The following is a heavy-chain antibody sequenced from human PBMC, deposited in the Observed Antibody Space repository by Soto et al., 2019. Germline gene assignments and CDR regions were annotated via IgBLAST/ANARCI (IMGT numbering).Heavy chain of an antibody. CDR1: GFTFSSYA. V-gene: IGHV3-23*01. Sequence: GGSLRLSCAASGFTFSSYAMSWVRQAPGKGLEWVSAISGSGGSTYYADSVKGRFTISRDNSKNTLYLQMNSLRAEDTAVYYCAKDRYLLYGSGGGFDYWGQGTLVTVSS. CDR2: ISGSGGST. D-gene: IGHD3-10*01. J-gene: IGHJ4*02. CDR3: AKDRYLLYGSGGGFDY.